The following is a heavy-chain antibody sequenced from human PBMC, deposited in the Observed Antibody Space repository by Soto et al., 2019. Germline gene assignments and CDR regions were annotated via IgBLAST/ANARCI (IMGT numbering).Heavy chain of an antibody. CDR3: ARDLRQQLVQSRNNWFDP. CDR2: ISAYNGNT. V-gene: IGHV1-18*01. J-gene: IGHJ5*02. CDR1: GYTFTSYG. Sequence: ASVKVSCKASGYTFTSYGISWVRQAPGQGLEWMGWISAYNGNTNYAQELQGRVTMTTDTSTSTAYMELRSLRSDDTAVYYCARDLRQQLVQSRNNWFDPWGQGTLVTVSS. D-gene: IGHD6-13*01.